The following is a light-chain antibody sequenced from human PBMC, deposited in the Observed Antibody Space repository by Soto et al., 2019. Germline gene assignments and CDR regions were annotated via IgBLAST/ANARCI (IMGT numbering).Light chain of an antibody. V-gene: IGLV2-14*01. CDR2: DVS. J-gene: IGLJ1*01. CDR1: SSDVGGYNY. Sequence: QSALTQPASVSGSPGQSITISCTGTSSDVGGYNYVSWYQQHPGKAPKLLIYDVSNRPSGASNRFSGSKSGSTASLTISGLQAEDEADYYCSSYTGSTTLHYVFGTGTKVTVL. CDR3: SSYTGSTTLHYV.